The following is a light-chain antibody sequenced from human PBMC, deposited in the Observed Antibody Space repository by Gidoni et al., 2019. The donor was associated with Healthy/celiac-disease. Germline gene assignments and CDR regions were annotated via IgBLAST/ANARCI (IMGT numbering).Light chain of an antibody. Sequence: ELVLTQSPATLSLSPGERATLPCRASQSVSSYLAWYQQKPGQAPRFLIYDASNRATGIPARFSGSGSGTDFTLTISSLEPEDFAVYYCQQRSNWPSITFGQGTRLEIK. CDR1: QSVSSY. CDR2: DAS. CDR3: QQRSNWPSIT. J-gene: IGKJ5*01. V-gene: IGKV3-11*01.